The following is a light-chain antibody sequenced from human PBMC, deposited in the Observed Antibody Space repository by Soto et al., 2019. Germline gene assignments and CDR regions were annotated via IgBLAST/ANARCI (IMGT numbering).Light chain of an antibody. J-gene: IGLJ1*01. CDR3: SSYTSSSTYV. V-gene: IGLV2-14*01. CDR2: DVS. CDR1: SSDVGGYNY. Sequence: QSALTQPASVSGSPGQSITISCTGTSSDVGGYNYVSWYQQHPGKAPKLMIYDVSNRPSGVANRFSGSRSGNTASLTISWLQAEDEADYYCSSYTSSSTYVFGTG.